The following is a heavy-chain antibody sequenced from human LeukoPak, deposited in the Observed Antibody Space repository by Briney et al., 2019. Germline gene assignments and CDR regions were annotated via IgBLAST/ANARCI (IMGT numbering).Heavy chain of an antibody. J-gene: IGHJ6*03. D-gene: IGHD3-10*01. CDR2: INHSGST. V-gene: IGHV4-34*01. Sequence: PSETLSLTCAVYGGSFSGYYWSWIRQPPGKGLEWIGEINHSGSTNYNPSLKSRVTISVDTSKNQFSLKLSSVTAADTAVYYCVTPFKRAVRGVSRYYMDVWGKGTTVTVSS. CDR3: VTPFKRAVRGVSRYYMDV. CDR1: GGSFSGYY.